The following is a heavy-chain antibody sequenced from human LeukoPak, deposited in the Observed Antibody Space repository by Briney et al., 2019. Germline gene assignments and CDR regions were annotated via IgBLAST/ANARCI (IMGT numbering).Heavy chain of an antibody. J-gene: IGHJ5*02. CDR1: GYTFTSYY. Sequence: ASVKVSCKASGYTFTSYYMHWVRQAPGQGLDWMGLINPTGGSTGYAQKFQGRVTMTRDMSTSTDYMELSSLRSEGTAIYYCARDNSVGDNAWWFDPWGQGTLVTVSS. V-gene: IGHV1-46*01. D-gene: IGHD1-26*01. CDR2: INPTGGST. CDR3: ARDNSVGDNAWWFDP.